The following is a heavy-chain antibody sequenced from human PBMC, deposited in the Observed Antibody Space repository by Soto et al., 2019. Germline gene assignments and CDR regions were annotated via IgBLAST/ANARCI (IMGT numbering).Heavy chain of an antibody. J-gene: IGHJ5*02. CDR3: ARARGIAASSAFDP. CDR2: IIPIFGTA. V-gene: IGHV1-69*13. CDR1: GGTFSSYA. Sequence: SVKVSCKASGGTFSSYAISWVRQAPGQGLEWTGGIIPIFGTANYAQKFQGRVTITADESTSTAYMELSSLRSEDTAVYYCARARGIAASSAFDPWGQGTLVTVSS. D-gene: IGHD6-13*01.